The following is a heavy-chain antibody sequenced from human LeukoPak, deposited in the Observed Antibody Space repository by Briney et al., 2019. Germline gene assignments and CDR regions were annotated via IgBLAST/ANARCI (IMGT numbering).Heavy chain of an antibody. D-gene: IGHD5-18*01. J-gene: IGHJ4*02. CDR2: IIPILGIA. Sequence: SVKVSCKASGGTFSSYAISWVRQAPGQGLEWMGRIIPILGIANYAQRFQGRVTITADKSTSTAYMELSSLRSEDTAVYYCARDTNPKRGYSYSQWGQGTLVTVPS. CDR3: ARDTNPKRGYSYSQ. CDR1: GGTFSSYA. V-gene: IGHV1-69*04.